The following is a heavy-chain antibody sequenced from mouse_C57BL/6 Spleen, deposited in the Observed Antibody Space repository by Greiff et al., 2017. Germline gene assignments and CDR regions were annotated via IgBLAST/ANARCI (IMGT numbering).Heavy chain of an antibody. CDR1: GYTFTSYW. CDR2: IDPSDSYT. Sequence: QVQLQQPGAELVKPGASVKLSCKASGYTFTSYWMQWVKQRPGQGLEWIGEIDPSDSYTNYNQKFKGKATLTVDTSSSTAYMQLSSLTSEDSAVYYCARLPTTVVEFDYWGKGTTLTVST. D-gene: IGHD1-1*01. V-gene: IGHV1-50*01. CDR3: ARLPTTVVEFDY. J-gene: IGHJ2*01.